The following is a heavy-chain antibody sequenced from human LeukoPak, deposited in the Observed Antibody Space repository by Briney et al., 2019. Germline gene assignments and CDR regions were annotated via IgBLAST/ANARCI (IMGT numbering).Heavy chain of an antibody. CDR3: ARFATYGSGTYAFDY. CDR1: GGSISSSSYY. J-gene: IGHJ4*02. Sequence: SETLSLTCTVSGGSISSSSYYWGWIRQPPGKGLEWIGSIYYSGSTYYNPSLKSRVTISVDTSKNQFSLKLSSVTAADTAVYYCARFATYGSGTYAFDYWGQGTLVTVSS. CDR2: IYYSGST. D-gene: IGHD3-10*01. V-gene: IGHV4-39*01.